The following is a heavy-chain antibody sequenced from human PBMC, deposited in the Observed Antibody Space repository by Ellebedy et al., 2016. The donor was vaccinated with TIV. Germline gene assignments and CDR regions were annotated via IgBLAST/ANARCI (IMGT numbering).Heavy chain of an antibody. V-gene: IGHV3-7*03. CDR3: ARDPVSRAYSGMDV. Sequence: GESLKISCAASGFTFSTYWMNWVRQAPGKGLEWVANIKEDGSETYYVDSVKGRFTISRDDAKNSLYLEMNSLRAEDTAIYYCARDPVSRAYSGMDVWGQGTTVTVSS. CDR1: GFTFSTYW. J-gene: IGHJ6*02. D-gene: IGHD5-12*01. CDR2: IKEDGSET.